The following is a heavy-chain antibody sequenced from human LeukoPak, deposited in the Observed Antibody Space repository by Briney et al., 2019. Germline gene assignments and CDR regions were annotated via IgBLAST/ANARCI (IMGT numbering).Heavy chain of an antibody. D-gene: IGHD3-3*01. V-gene: IGHV4-30-4*08. CDR3: ARAADFWSGSIYYYYYYMDV. CDR2: IYYSGST. CDR1: GGSISSGDYY. Sequence: SETLSLTCTVSGGSISSGDYYWSWIRQPPGKGLEWIGYIYYSGSTYYNPSLKSRVTISVDTSKNQFPLKLSSVTAADTAVYYCARAADFWSGSIYYYYYYMDVWGKGTTVTVSS. J-gene: IGHJ6*03.